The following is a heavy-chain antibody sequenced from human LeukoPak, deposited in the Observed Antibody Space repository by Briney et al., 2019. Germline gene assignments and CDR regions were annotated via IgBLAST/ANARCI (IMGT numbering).Heavy chain of an antibody. CDR1: GYTFTSYG. CDR3: ARVPGYDFWSGYYLRSYYFDY. Sequence: GASVKVSCKASGYTFTSYGISWVRQAPGQGLEWMGWISAYNGNTNYAQKLQSRVTMTTDTSTSTAYMELRSLRSDDTAVYYCARVPGYDFWSGYYLRSYYFDYWGQGTLVTVSS. J-gene: IGHJ4*02. V-gene: IGHV1-18*01. CDR2: ISAYNGNT. D-gene: IGHD3-3*01.